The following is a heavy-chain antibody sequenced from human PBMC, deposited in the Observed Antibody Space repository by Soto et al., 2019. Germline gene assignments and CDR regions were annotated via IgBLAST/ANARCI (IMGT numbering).Heavy chain of an antibody. CDR2: IIPIFGTA. V-gene: IGHV1-69*13. Sequence: ASVKVSCKASGGTFSSYAISWVRQAPGQGLEWMGGIIPIFGTAYYAQKFQGRVTITADASTSTAYMELSNLRSEDTAVYYCASDTTWGGYSSSWYYYYMDVWGKGTTVTVSS. CDR3: ASDTTWGGYSSSWYYYYMDV. CDR1: GGTFSSYA. D-gene: IGHD6-13*01. J-gene: IGHJ6*03.